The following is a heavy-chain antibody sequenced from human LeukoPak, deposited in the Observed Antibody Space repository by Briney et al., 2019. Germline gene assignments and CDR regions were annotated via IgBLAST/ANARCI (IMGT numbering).Heavy chain of an antibody. CDR1: GGSISSYY. CDR2: IYHSGST. J-gene: IGHJ3*02. Sequence: PSETLSLTCTVSGGSISSYYWSWIRQPPGKGLEWIGYIYHSGSTKYNPSLKSRVTISEDTSKTQFSLKLGSVTAADAAVYYCARYNPIAASGPGAFDIWGQGTMVTVSS. CDR3: ARYNPIAASGPGAFDI. D-gene: IGHD6-13*01. V-gene: IGHV4-59*01.